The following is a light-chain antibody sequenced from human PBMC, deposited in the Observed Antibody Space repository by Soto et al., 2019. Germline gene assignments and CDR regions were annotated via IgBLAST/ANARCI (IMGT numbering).Light chain of an antibody. J-gene: IGKJ1*01. CDR2: AAT. V-gene: IGKV1-17*03. CDR3: LQHRSYPWT. Sequence: DILMTPSPSAMSASVGDRITITWRASQGVSNRLVWFQQKPGRVRKRLIFAATLLQSGVPLRFSGSGSGKEFTLTISGLQAEAFATYHCLQHRSYPWTFSPGTKVDIK. CDR1: QGVSNR.